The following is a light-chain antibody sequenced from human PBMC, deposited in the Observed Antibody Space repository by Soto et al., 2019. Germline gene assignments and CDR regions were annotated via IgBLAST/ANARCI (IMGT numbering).Light chain of an antibody. Sequence: EIVVTQSPAALSLSPGERAILSCRASKTISSYLAWYQLKPGQTPRLLIYDSSNRATGIPARFSGSGSGTDFTLTISSLEPEDFAVYYCQQRSALPLTFGGGTKVEIK. V-gene: IGKV3-11*01. CDR3: QQRSALPLT. J-gene: IGKJ4*01. CDR1: KTISSY. CDR2: DSS.